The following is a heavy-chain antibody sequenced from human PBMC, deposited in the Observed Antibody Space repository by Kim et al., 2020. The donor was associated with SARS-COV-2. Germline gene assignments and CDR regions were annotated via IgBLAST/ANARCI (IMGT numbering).Heavy chain of an antibody. J-gene: IGHJ3*02. Sequence: SGPTLVNPTQTLTLTCTFSGFSLSTSGMCVSWIRQPPGKALEWLALIDWDDDKYYSTSLKTRLTISKDTSKNQVVLTMTNMDPVDTATYYCARASGEWELLYAFDIWGQGTMVTVSS. V-gene: IGHV2-70*01. CDR2: IDWDDDK. CDR1: GFSLSTSGMC. D-gene: IGHD1-26*01. CDR3: ARASGEWELLYAFDI.